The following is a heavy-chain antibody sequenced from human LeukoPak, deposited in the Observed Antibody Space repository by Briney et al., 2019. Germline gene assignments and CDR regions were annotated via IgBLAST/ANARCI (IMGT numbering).Heavy chain of an antibody. CDR3: ARGGSSWYYDY. Sequence: GGSLRLSCAASGFTFNSYPMNWVRQAPGRGLEWVSFISTSSSHIYYADSVKGRFTVSRDNAKNSLYLQMNSLSPEDTAVYYCARGGSSWYYDYWGQGTLVTVSS. CDR2: ISTSSSHI. D-gene: IGHD6-13*01. V-gene: IGHV3-21*01. J-gene: IGHJ4*02. CDR1: GFTFNSYP.